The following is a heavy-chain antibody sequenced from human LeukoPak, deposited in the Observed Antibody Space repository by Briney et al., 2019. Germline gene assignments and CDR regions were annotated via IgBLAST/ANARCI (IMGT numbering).Heavy chain of an antibody. CDR1: GITFGNNW. Sequence: GGSLRLSCAASGITFGNNWMRWVRQGPGKGLVWISRINSDGGGAIYADSVKGRFTVSRDNAKNTLYLQMNSLRAEDTAVYYCAGDVPHNWFDTWGQGTLVTVSS. CDR2: INSDGGGA. J-gene: IGHJ5*02. V-gene: IGHV3-74*01. CDR3: AGDVPHNWFDT.